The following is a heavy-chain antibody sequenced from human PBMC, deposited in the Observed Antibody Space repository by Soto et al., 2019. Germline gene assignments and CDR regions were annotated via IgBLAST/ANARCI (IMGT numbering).Heavy chain of an antibody. V-gene: IGHV3-23*01. CDR1: GFTFSSYA. CDR2: ISGSGGST. J-gene: IGHJ4*02. CDR3: AKDVFFKEVITSYFDY. D-gene: IGHD3-22*01. Sequence: GGSLRLSCAASGFTFSSYAMSWVRQAPGKGLEWVSAISGSGGSTYYADSVKGRFTISRDNSKNTLYLQMNGLRAEDTAVYYCAKDVFFKEVITSYFDYWGQGTLVTVSS.